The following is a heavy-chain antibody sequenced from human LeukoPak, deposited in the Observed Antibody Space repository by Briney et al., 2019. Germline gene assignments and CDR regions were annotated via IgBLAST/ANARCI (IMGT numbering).Heavy chain of an antibody. D-gene: IGHD1-1*01. CDR3: ARERNAGDDGNSFDV. V-gene: IGHV1-18*01. Sequence: ASVKVSCKASGYTFTSYGISWVRQAPGQGLEWMGSISAYNGNTNYAQKIQGRVTMTTDTSTSTDYMELRSLRSDDTAVYYYARERNAGDDGNSFDVWGQGTKVTVS. J-gene: IGHJ3*01. CDR1: GYTFTSYG. CDR2: ISAYNGNT.